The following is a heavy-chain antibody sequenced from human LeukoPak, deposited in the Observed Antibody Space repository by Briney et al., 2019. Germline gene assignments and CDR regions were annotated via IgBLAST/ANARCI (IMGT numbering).Heavy chain of an antibody. V-gene: IGHV4-59*01. CDR3: ARVYDILTGYFDY. CDR2: IDHTGIT. D-gene: IGHD3-9*01. CDR1: DDSITIYY. J-gene: IGHJ4*02. Sequence: PSETLSLTCTVSDDSITIYYWTWIRQPPGKGLEWIGYIDHTGITNYNPSLKSRVTISVDTSKNQFSLKLSSVTAADTAVYYCARVYDILTGYFDYWGQGTLVTVSS.